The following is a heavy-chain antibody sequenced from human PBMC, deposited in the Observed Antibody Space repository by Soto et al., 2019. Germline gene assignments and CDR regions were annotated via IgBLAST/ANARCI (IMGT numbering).Heavy chain of an antibody. V-gene: IGHV3-30-3*01. CDR2: ISYDGSNK. CDR1: GFTFSSYA. CDR3: ASVYSSGWPEDDAFDI. Sequence: GGSLRLSCAASGFTFSSYAMHWVRQAPGKGLEWVAVISYDGSNKYYADSVKGRFTISRDNSKNTLYLQMNSLRAEDTAVYYCASVYSSGWPEDDAFDIWGQGTMVTVSS. D-gene: IGHD6-19*01. J-gene: IGHJ3*02.